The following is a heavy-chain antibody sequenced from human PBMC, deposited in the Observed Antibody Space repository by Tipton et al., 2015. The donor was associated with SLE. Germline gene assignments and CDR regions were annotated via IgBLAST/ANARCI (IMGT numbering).Heavy chain of an antibody. CDR3: AKMLWSSGWFDY. V-gene: IGHV3-23*03. CDR1: GVIFSNFA. CDR2: IFVDETT. D-gene: IGHD6-19*01. Sequence: GSLRLSCAASGVIFSNFAMTWVRQAPGKGLQWVSVIFVDETTYYADSVKGRFTISRDNSKSTLYLQMNNLRPEDTAVYYCAKMLWSSGWFDYWGQGTLVTVSS. J-gene: IGHJ4*02.